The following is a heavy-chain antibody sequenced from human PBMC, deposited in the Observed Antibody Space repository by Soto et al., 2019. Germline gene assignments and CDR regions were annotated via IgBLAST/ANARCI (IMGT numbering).Heavy chain of an antibody. CDR1: GFAFNNYG. J-gene: IGHJ4*02. D-gene: IGHD2-2*01. CDR3: AREDSIIIPAVSDF. CDR2: ISKSDYT. V-gene: IGHV3-21*01. Sequence: GGSLRLSCTVSGFAFNNYGINWLRQAPGKWLEWVSSISKSDYTYYSDSVKGRFAISRDNAKSSVSLQMNTLRVEDTAVYYCAREDSIIIPAVSDFWGQGXLVTVYS.